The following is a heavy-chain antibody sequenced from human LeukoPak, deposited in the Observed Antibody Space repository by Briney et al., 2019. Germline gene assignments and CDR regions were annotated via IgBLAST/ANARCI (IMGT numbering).Heavy chain of an antibody. D-gene: IGHD3-22*01. CDR1: SGSISSSSYY. CDR3: ARQKMIVVVRPGWYFDL. V-gene: IGHV4-39*01. J-gene: IGHJ2*01. CDR2: IYYSGST. Sequence: SETLSLICTVSSGSISSSSYYWGWIRQPPGKGLEWIGSIYYSGSTYYNPSLKSRVTISVDTSKNQFSLKLSSVTAADTAVYYCARQKMIVVVRPGWYFDLWGRGTLVTVSS.